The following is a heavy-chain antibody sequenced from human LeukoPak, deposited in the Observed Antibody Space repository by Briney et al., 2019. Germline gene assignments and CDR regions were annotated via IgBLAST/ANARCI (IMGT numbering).Heavy chain of an antibody. V-gene: IGHV3-23*01. Sequence: PGGSLRLSCAASGFTFSTYAMNWVRQAPGKWLEWVSTISGSDGSTYYADSVKGRFTISRDNSKNTLYLQMNSLRAEDTAIYYCAKGPLRGVTKGPIDFWGQGTLVTVSS. D-gene: IGHD3-10*01. CDR3: AKGPLRGVTKGPIDF. CDR2: ISGSDGST. J-gene: IGHJ4*02. CDR1: GFTFSTYA.